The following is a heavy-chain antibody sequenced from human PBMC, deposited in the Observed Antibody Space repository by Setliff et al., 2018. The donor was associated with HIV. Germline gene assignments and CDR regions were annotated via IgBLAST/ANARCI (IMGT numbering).Heavy chain of an antibody. Sequence: PSETLSLTCAVYGGSVSGYYWSWIRQPPGKGLEWIGEINHSGSTNYNPSLKSRVTISVDTSKNQFSLNLSSVTAADTAVYYCALDPGYRRDYWGQGTLVTVSS. CDR1: GGSVSGYY. CDR3: ALDPGYRRDY. D-gene: IGHD5-12*01. J-gene: IGHJ4*02. V-gene: IGHV4-34*01. CDR2: INHSGST.